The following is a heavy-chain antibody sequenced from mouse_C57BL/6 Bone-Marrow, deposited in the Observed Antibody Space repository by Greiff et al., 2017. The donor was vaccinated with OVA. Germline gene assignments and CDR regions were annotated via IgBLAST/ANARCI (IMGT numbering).Heavy chain of an antibody. J-gene: IGHJ4*01. Sequence: VQLQQSGPGLVAPSQSLSITCTVSGFSLTSYGVHWVRQPPGKGLEWLVVIWSDGSTTYNSALKSRLSISKNNSKSQVFLKMNSLQTDDTAMYYCAITTIVTTSYYAMDYWGQGTSVTVSS. V-gene: IGHV2-6*03. CDR3: AITTIVTTSYYAMDY. CDR2: IWSDGST. D-gene: IGHD2-5*01. CDR1: GFSLTSYG.